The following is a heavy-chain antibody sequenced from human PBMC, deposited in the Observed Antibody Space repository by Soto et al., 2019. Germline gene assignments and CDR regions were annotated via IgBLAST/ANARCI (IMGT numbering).Heavy chain of an antibody. CDR2: INPNSGGT. J-gene: IGHJ4*02. CDR3: ARRKGDYYDSSGYHYYFDY. CDR1: GYTFTGYY. V-gene: IGHV1-2*02. D-gene: IGHD3-22*01. Sequence: GASVKVSFKASGYTFTGYYMHWLRQAPGQGLEWMGWINPNSGGTKSAQKFQGRVTMTRDTSISTAYMELSRLRSDDTAVYYCARRKGDYYDSSGYHYYFDYWGQGTLVTV.